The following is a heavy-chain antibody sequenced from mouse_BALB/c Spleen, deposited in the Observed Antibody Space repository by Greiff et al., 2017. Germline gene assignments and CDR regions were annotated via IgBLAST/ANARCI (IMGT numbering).Heavy chain of an antibody. CDR2: IWAGGST. J-gene: IGHJ3*01. Sequence: VQLVESGPGLVAPSQSLSITCTVSGFSLTSYGVHWVRQPPGKGLEWLGVIWAGGSTNYNSALMSRLSISKDNSKSQVFLKMNSLQTDDTAMYYCARDRGYGSSTFAYWGQGTLVTVSA. V-gene: IGHV2-9*02. CDR1: GFSLTSYG. CDR3: ARDRGYGSSTFAY. D-gene: IGHD1-1*01.